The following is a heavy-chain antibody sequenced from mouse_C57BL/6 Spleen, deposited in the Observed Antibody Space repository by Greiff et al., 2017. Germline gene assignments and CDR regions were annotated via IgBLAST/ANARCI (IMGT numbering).Heavy chain of an antibody. D-gene: IGHD2-4*01. Sequence: QVQLQQSGAELVRPGTSVKVSCKASGYAFTNYLLEWVKQRPGQGLEWIGVINPGSGGTNYNEKFKGKATLTADKSSSTAYMQLSSLTSEDSAVXFCARSGDYDPFDYWGQGTTLTVSS. J-gene: IGHJ2*01. CDR3: ARSGDYDPFDY. CDR2: INPGSGGT. CDR1: GYAFTNYL. V-gene: IGHV1-54*01.